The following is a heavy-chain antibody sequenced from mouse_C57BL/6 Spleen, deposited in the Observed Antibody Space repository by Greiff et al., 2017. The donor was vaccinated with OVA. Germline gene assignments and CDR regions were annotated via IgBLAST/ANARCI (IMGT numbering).Heavy chain of an antibody. J-gene: IGHJ4*01. CDR3: ARDDTTVHYYAMDY. D-gene: IGHD1-1*01. CDR1: GFTFRSYA. CDR2: ISDGGSYT. Sequence: EVQVVESGGGLVQPGGSLKLSCAASGFTFRSYAMSWVRQTPEKRLEWVATISDGGSYTYYPDNVQGRFTISRDNAKNNLYLQMSHLKSEDTSVYYCARDDTTVHYYAMDYWGQGTSVTVSS. V-gene: IGHV5-4*01.